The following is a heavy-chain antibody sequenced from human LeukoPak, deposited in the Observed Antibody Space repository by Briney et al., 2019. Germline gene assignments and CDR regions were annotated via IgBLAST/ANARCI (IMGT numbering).Heavy chain of an antibody. CDR2: ISYDGSNK. CDR3: AKFDPREGATIDY. D-gene: IGHD1-26*01. V-gene: IGHV3-30*18. Sequence: GGSLRLSCAASGFTFSSYGMHWVRQAPGKGLEWVAVISYDGSNKYYADSVKGRFTISRDNSKNTLYLQMNSLRAEDTAVYYCAKFDPREGATIDYWGQGTLVTVSS. J-gene: IGHJ4*02. CDR1: GFTFSSYG.